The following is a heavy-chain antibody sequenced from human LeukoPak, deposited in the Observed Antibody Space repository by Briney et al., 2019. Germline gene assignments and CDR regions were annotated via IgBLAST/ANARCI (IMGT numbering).Heavy chain of an antibody. CDR1: GASISSYY. D-gene: IGHD3-10*01. CDR3: ARDSGWFDP. Sequence: SETLSLTCTVSGASISSYYWSWIRQPPGKGLEWIGYFYYSGSTNFNPSLKSRVTISVDTSKNQFSLKLSSVTAADTAVYYCARDSGWFDPWGQGTLVTVSS. J-gene: IGHJ5*02. CDR2: FYYSGST. V-gene: IGHV4-59*12.